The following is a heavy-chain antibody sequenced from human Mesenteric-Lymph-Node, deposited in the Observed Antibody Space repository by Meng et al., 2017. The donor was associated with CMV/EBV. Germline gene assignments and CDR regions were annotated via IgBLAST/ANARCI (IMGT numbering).Heavy chain of an antibody. J-gene: IGHJ4*02. CDR3: TREEYNWDDLISVNEY. Sequence: GSLKISCTASGFTFGDYAMTWVRQAPGKGLEWVGFIRSTTFGGTTDYAASVKGRFTISRDDSKSIAYLQMSSLTIEDTGVYFCTREEYNWDDLISVNEYWGQGTLVTVSS. D-gene: IGHD1-20*01. CDR1: GFTFGDYA. V-gene: IGHV3-49*04. CDR2: IRSTTFGGTT.